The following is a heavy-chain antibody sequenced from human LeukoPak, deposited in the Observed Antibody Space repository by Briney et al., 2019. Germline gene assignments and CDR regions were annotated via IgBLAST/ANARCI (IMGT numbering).Heavy chain of an antibody. J-gene: IGHJ6*02. CDR3: ARRGTGHGMDV. CDR2: INNDGSSA. CDR1: GNYW. D-gene: IGHD1-1*01. V-gene: IGHV3-74*01. Sequence: GGSLRLSCAASGNYWIHWVRQVPGKGLVWVSRINNDGSSASYVDSVKGRFTISRGNAKNTLFLQMNSLRAEDTAVYYCARRGTGHGMDVWGQGTTVIVSS.